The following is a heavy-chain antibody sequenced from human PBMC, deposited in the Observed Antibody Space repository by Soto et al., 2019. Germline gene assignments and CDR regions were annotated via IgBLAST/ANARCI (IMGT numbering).Heavy chain of an antibody. V-gene: IGHV3-30*18. CDR1: GFTFSSYG. CDR3: AKDRGDFWSGFAPDSVMDV. Sequence: GGSLRLSCAASGFTFSSYGMHWVRQAPGKGLEWVAVISYDGSNKYYADPVKGRFTISRDNSKNTLYLQMNSLRAEDTAVYYCAKDRGDFWSGFAPDSVMDVWGKGTTVTVSS. CDR2: ISYDGSNK. J-gene: IGHJ6*03. D-gene: IGHD3-3*01.